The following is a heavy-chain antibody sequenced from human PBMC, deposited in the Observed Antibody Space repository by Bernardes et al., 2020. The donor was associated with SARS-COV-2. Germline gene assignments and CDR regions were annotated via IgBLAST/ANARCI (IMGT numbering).Heavy chain of an antibody. D-gene: IGHD1-1*01. CDR1: GITFRSHA. CDR2: IIGSGGIT. V-gene: IGHV3-23*01. Sequence: GSLRLSCTASGITFRSHAMSWVRQAPGKGLEWVSGIIGSGGITYYADSVKGRFTISRDNSNNTLYLQMNSLRAEDTAVYYCAKCVQGYYAMDVWGQGTTVTVSS. J-gene: IGHJ6*02. CDR3: AKCVQGYYAMDV.